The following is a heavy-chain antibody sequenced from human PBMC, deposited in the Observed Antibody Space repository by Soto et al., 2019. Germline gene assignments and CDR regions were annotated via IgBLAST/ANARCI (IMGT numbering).Heavy chain of an antibody. CDR2: IIPILGIA. CDR3: ARDHRDGDSN. J-gene: IGHJ4*02. V-gene: IGHV1-69*08. CDR1: GGTFSSYT. Sequence: QVQLVQSGAEVKKPGSSVKVSCKAFGGTFSSYTISWVRQAPGQGLEWMERIIPILGIANYAQKFQGRVTITADKSTSTAYMELISLRSEDTAVYYCARDHRDGDSNWGQGTLVTVSS. D-gene: IGHD4-17*01.